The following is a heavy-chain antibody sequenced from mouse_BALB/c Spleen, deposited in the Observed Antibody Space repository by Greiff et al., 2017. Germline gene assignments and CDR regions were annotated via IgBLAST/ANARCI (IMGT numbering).Heavy chain of an antibody. Sequence: EVQGVESGGGLVQPGGSRKLSCAASGFTFSSFGMHWVRQAPEKGLEWVAYISSGSSTIYYADTVKGRFTISRDNPKNTLFLQMTSLRSEDTAMYYCARRGNYGYFDVWGAGTTVTVSS. J-gene: IGHJ1*01. V-gene: IGHV5-17*02. CDR1: GFTFSSFG. CDR3: ARRGNYGYFDV. D-gene: IGHD2-1*01. CDR2: ISSGSSTI.